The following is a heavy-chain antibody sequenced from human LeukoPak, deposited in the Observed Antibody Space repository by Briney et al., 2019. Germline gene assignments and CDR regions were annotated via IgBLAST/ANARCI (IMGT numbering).Heavy chain of an antibody. D-gene: IGHD2-2*02. Sequence: GASVKVSCKASGYTFTSYGISWVRQAPGQGLEWMGWISAYNGNTNYAQKLQGRVTMTTDTSTSTAYMELRSLRSDDTAVYYCARMLGYCSSTSCYKGYFDYWGQGTLVTVSS. CDR3: ARMLGYCSSTSCYKGYFDY. CDR1: GYTFTSYG. CDR2: ISAYNGNT. V-gene: IGHV1-18*01. J-gene: IGHJ4*02.